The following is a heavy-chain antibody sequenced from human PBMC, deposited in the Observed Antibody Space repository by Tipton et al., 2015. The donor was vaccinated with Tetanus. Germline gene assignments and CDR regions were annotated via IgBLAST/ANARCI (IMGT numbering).Heavy chain of an antibody. J-gene: IGHJ4*02. Sequence: TLSLTCTVSGGSFRSGDYSWNWIRQPPGKGLEWLAYISSSGSTNSDYSLKSRITISRDTSKNHFSLNLASVTAADTAVYFCARANFDFPKKGPFDSWGQGIPVIVSA. CDR1: GGSFRSGDYS. CDR3: ARANFDFPKKGPFDS. D-gene: IGHD3-3*01. V-gene: IGHV4-61*03. CDR2: ISSSGST.